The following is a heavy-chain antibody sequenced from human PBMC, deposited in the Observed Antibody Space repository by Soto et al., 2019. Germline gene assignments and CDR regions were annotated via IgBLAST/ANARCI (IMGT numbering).Heavy chain of an antibody. J-gene: IGHJ2*01. V-gene: IGHV3-48*01. CDR2: IAHTSGTI. D-gene: IGHD3-16*01. Sequence: GGSLRLSCAASGFTFSSYSMNWFRQAPGKGLEHFSYIAHTSGTIHYADSVRGRFTVSRDNAKNSLYLQMNSLGAEDTAVYYCARPTAWGSPRYWYFDLWGRGTLVTVSS. CDR1: GFTFSSYS. CDR3: ARPTAWGSPRYWYFDL.